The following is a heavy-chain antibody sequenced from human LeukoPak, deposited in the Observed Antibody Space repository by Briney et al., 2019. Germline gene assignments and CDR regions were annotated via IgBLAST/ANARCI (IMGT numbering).Heavy chain of an antibody. Sequence: PSETLSLTCTVSGGSISSYYWSWIRQPPGKGLEWIGYIYYSGSTNYNPSLKSRLTISVDTSKNQFSLKLSSVTAADTAAYYCAREGTGTNAFAIWGQGTMVTVSS. J-gene: IGHJ3*02. CDR1: GGSISSYY. CDR2: IYYSGST. CDR3: AREGTGTNAFAI. V-gene: IGHV4-59*01. D-gene: IGHD1-1*01.